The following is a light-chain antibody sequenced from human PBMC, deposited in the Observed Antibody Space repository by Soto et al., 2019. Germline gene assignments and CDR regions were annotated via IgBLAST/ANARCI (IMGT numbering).Light chain of an antibody. CDR3: QEYNTWPWT. V-gene: IGKV3-15*01. CDR1: QSISGK. J-gene: IGKJ1*01. Sequence: EIVMTQSPATLCLSPGERATLSCRASQSISGKLAWYQHRPGQAPRLLIYDASIRATGIPARFSGSGSGTVFTLNISSLQSEDFALYYCQEYNTWPWTFGQGTKVDIK. CDR2: DAS.